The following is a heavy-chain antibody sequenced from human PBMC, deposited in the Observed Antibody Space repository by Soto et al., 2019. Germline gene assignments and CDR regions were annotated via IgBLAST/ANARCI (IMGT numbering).Heavy chain of an antibody. V-gene: IGHV1-8*01. CDR3: ARGGEQWLVRDNWFDP. CDR2: MNPNSGNT. CDR1: GYTFTSYD. Sequence: GASVKVSCKASGYTFTSYDINWVRQATGQGLEWMGWMNPNSGNTGYAQKFQGRVTMTRNTSISTAYMELSSLRSEDTAVYYCARGGEQWLVRDNWFDPWGQGPLVTVSS. D-gene: IGHD6-19*01. J-gene: IGHJ5*02.